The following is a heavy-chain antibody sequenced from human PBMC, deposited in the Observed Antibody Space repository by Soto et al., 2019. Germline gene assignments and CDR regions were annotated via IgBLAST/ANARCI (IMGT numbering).Heavy chain of an antibody. Sequence: GESLKISCAASGFTFSASAMHWVRQASGKGLEWVGRIRSKANSYATEYAASVQGRFTISRDDSKNTAYLHMNNLKTEDTAVCYCISFCSSCFFDYWGQGTPVTVS. CDR2: IRSKANSYAT. CDR3: ISFCSSCFFDY. D-gene: IGHD6-13*01. V-gene: IGHV3-73*01. CDR1: GFTFSASA. J-gene: IGHJ4*02.